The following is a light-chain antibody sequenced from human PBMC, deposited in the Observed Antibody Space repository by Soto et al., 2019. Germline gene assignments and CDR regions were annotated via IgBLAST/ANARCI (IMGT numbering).Light chain of an antibody. CDR3: CSYAGSYTFGV. CDR2: DVS. V-gene: IGLV2-11*01. CDR1: SSDVGGYNY. Sequence: QSALTQPRSVSGSPGQSVTISCTGTSSDVGGYNYVSWYQQHPGKAPKLMIYDVSKRPSGVPDRFSGSKSGNTASLTISGPQAEDEADYYCCSYAGSYTFGVFGGGTQLTVL. J-gene: IGLJ2*01.